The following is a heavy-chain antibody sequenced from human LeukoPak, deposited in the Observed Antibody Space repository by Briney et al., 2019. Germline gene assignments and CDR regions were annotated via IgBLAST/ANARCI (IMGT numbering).Heavy chain of an antibody. J-gene: IGHJ6*03. CDR3: AKGPLVAAAGSYYYYMDV. D-gene: IGHD6-13*01. V-gene: IGHV3-23*01. Sequence: GGSLRLSCPASGFTFSSYAMSWVRQAPGKGLGWVSAISGSGGSTYYADSVKGRFTISRDNSKNTLYLQMNSLRAEDTAVYYCAKGPLVAAAGSYYYYMDVWGKGTTVTVSS. CDR2: ISGSGGST. CDR1: GFTFSSYA.